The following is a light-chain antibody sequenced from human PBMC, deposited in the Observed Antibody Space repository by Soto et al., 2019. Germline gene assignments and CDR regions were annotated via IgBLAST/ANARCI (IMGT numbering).Light chain of an antibody. CDR1: SSDFGNYNL. CDR2: GDS. CDR3: CSVAGTDTVV. Sequence: QSALTQPASVSGSPGQSITISYTGTSSDFGNYNLVSWYQQHPGKAPKLIIFGDSRRPSGVSDRFSGSKSANTASLTISGLQTEDEAEYHCCSVAGTDTVVFGGGTKLTVL. J-gene: IGLJ2*01. V-gene: IGLV2-23*01.